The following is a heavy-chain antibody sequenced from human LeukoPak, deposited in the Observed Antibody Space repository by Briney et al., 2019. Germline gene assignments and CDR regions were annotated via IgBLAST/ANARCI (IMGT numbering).Heavy chain of an antibody. CDR1: GGSISSGGYY. J-gene: IGHJ4*02. CDR3: AREHNSGSYFDY. CDR2: IYYSGST. Sequence: PSETLSLTCTVSGGSISSGGYYWSWIRQHPGKGLEWIGYIYYSGSTYYNPSLKSRVTISVDTSKNQFSLKLSSVTAADTAVYYCAREHNSGSYFDYWGQGTLVTVSS. V-gene: IGHV4-31*03. D-gene: IGHD1-26*01.